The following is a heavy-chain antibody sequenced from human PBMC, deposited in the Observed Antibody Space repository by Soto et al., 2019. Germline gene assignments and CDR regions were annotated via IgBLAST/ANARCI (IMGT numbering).Heavy chain of an antibody. CDR3: ARGGYSSSKPANPQFDP. CDR1: GGTFSSYA. CDR2: IIPIFGTA. D-gene: IGHD6-13*01. Sequence: QVQLVQSGAEVKKPGSSVKVSCKASGGTFSSYAISWVRQAPGQGLEWMGGIIPIFGTANYAQKFQGRVTITADKSTSTAYMELSSLRSEDTAVYYCARGGYSSSKPANPQFDPWGQGTLVTVSS. V-gene: IGHV1-69*06. J-gene: IGHJ5*02.